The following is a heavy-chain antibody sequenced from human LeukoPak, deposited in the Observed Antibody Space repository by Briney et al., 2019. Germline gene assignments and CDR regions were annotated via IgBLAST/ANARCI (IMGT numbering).Heavy chain of an antibody. CDR2: ISGSGDST. CDR1: GFTFSNYA. V-gene: IGHV3-23*01. J-gene: IGHJ6*02. Sequence: GGSLRLSCAASGFTFSNYAMTWVRQAPGKGLEWVSAISGSGDSTYYADSVKGRFTISRDNSKNTLYLQMSSLRAEDTAVYHCAKSPPDNYHYYYGMDVWGQGTTVTVSS. D-gene: IGHD5-24*01. CDR3: AKSPPDNYHYYYGMDV.